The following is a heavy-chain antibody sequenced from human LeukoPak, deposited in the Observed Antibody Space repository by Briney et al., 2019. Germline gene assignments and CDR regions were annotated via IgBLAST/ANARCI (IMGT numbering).Heavy chain of an antibody. CDR2: ISGSGGST. CDR3: AKGFDYGDYAATNFDY. D-gene: IGHD4-17*01. Sequence: GGSLRLSCAASGFTFSSYAMSWVRQAPGKGLEWVSAISGSGGSTCYADSVKGRFTISRDNSKNTLYLQMNSLRAEDTAVYYCAKGFDYGDYAATNFDYWGQGTLVTVSS. CDR1: GFTFSSYA. J-gene: IGHJ4*02. V-gene: IGHV3-23*01.